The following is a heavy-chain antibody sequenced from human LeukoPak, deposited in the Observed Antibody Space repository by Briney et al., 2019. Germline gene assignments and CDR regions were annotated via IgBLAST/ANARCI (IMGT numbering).Heavy chain of an antibody. CDR3: AKDINTLVGPGGFFDY. CDR2: ISWNSGSI. V-gene: IGHV3-9*01. J-gene: IGHJ4*02. CDR1: GFTFDDYA. D-gene: IGHD1-26*01. Sequence: PGGSLRLSCAASGFTFDDYAMHWVRQAPGKGLEWVSGISWNSGSIGYADSVKGRFTISRDNAKNSLYLQMNSLRAEDTALYYCAKDINTLVGPGGFFDYWGQGTLVTVSS.